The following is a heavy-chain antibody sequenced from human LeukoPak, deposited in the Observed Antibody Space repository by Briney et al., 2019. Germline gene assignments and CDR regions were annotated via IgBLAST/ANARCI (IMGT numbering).Heavy chain of an antibody. V-gene: IGHV1-8*01. CDR2: MNPNSGNT. J-gene: IGHJ6*02. Sequence: ASVKVSCKASGYTFTSYDINWVRQATGQGLEWMEWMNPNSGNTGYAQKFQGRVTMTRNTSISTAYMELSSLRSEDTAVYYCARPPSSGGYYYYYGMDVWGQGTTVTVSS. D-gene: IGHD6-25*01. CDR3: ARPPSSGGYYYYYGMDV. CDR1: GYTFTSYD.